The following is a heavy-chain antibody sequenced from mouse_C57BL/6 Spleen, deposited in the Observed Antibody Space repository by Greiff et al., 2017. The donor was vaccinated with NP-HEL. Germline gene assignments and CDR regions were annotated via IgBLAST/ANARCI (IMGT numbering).Heavy chain of an antibody. CDR2: INPYNGDT. J-gene: IGHJ4*01. D-gene: IGHD1-1*01. CDR3: ARARGYGSSYGAMDY. CDR1: GYSFTGYF. Sequence: VQLQQSGPELVKPGDSVKISCKASGYSFTGYFMNWVMQSHGKSLEWIGRINPYNGDTFYNQKFKGKATLTVDKSSSTAHMELRSLTSEDSAVYYCARARGYGSSYGAMDYWGQGTSVTVSS. V-gene: IGHV1-20*01.